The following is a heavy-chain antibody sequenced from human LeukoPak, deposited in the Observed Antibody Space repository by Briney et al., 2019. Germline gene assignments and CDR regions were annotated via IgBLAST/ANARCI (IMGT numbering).Heavy chain of an antibody. J-gene: IGHJ4*02. CDR2: IYADGTT. CDR3: ARAQLASGTDY. V-gene: IGHV3-53*01. Sequence: PGGSLRLSCAASGFTVRYNFMTWVRQAPGKGLEWVSTIYADGTTYYADSMKGRFTISRDNSKNTLDLQMNSLRAEDTAVYYCARAQLASGTDYWGQGTLVTVSS. CDR1: GFTVRYNF. D-gene: IGHD3-3*02.